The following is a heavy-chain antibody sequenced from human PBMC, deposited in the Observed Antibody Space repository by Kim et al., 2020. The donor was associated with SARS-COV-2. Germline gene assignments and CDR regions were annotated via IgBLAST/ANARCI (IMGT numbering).Heavy chain of an antibody. Sequence: SETLSLTCSVSGDSISPYYWSWIRQPPGKGLEWIGYVYYSGSTNYNPSLKSRITISIDTSKNQFSLKLTSVTAADTAVYYCARDHYYGSGRVFDHWAQ. CDR3: ARDHYYGSGRVFDH. CDR2: VYYSGST. J-gene: IGHJ4*02. CDR1: GDSISPYY. V-gene: IGHV4-59*01. D-gene: IGHD3-10*01.